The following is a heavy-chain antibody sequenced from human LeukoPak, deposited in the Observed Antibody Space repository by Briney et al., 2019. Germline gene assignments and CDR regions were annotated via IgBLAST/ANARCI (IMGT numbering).Heavy chain of an antibody. CDR2: ISYDGSNK. D-gene: IGHD5-18*01. J-gene: IGHJ4*02. CDR3: VKDYSYVIDY. Sequence: GGSLRLSCAASGFTFSSYAMHWVRQAPGKGLEWVAVISYDGSNKYYADSVKGRFTISRDNSKNTLYLQMNSLRAEDTAVYYCVKDYSYVIDYWGQGTLVTVSS. V-gene: IGHV3-30*04. CDR1: GFTFSSYA.